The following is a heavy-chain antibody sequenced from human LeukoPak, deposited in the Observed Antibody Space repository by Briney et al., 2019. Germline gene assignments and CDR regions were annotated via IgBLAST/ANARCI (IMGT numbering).Heavy chain of an antibody. J-gene: IGHJ4*02. CDR2: INAGNGNT. V-gene: IGHV1-3*01. Sequence: ASVKVSCKASGYTFTSYAMHWVRQAPGQRLEWMGWINAGNGNTQHSQKFQGRVTFTRDTSASTAYMELSSLRSEDTAVYYCASVDYGDYWGQGTLVTVSS. CDR1: GYTFTSYA. CDR3: ASVDYGDY. D-gene: IGHD4-17*01.